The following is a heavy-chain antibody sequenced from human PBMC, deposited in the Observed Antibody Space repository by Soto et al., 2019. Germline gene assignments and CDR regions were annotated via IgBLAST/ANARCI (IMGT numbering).Heavy chain of an antibody. V-gene: IGHV1-69*02. CDR3: ATAAAAPPNYYDSSGTVNWFDP. D-gene: IGHD3-22*01. Sequence: SVKVSCKASGGTFSSYTISWVRQAPGQGLEWMGRIIPILGIANYAQKFQGRVTITADKSTSTAYMELSSLRSEDTAVYYCATAAAAPPNYYDSSGTVNWFDPWGQGTLVTVSS. CDR2: IIPILGIA. J-gene: IGHJ5*02. CDR1: GGTFSSYT.